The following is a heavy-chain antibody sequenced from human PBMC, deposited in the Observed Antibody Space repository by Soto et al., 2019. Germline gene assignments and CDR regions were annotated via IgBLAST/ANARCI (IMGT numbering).Heavy chain of an antibody. CDR2: MNPNSGNT. CDR1: VYTFTSYD. Sequence: GXSRKVSCEASVYTFTSYDINWVRQATGQGLEWMGWMNPNSGNTGYAQKFQGRVTMTRNTSISTAYMELSSLRSEDTAVHYCARQGAEWEPDYYGMDVWGQGTTVTGSS. D-gene: IGHD1-26*01. CDR3: ARQGAEWEPDYYGMDV. J-gene: IGHJ6*02. V-gene: IGHV1-8*01.